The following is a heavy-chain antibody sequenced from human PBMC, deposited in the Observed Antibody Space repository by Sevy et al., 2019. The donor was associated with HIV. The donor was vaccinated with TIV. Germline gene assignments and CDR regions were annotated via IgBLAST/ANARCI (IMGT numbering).Heavy chain of an antibody. Sequence: ASVKVSCKASGYTFNSYGITWVRQAPGQGLEWMGWISAYNGNTNYAQKLHGRVTMTTDTSTSTAYMELRSLRSDDTAVYYCARPGRTSGSYTRYFFDYWGQGTLVTVSS. D-gene: IGHD6-19*01. CDR3: ARPGRTSGSYTRYFFDY. CDR2: ISAYNGNT. V-gene: IGHV1-18*01. CDR1: GYTFNSYG. J-gene: IGHJ4*02.